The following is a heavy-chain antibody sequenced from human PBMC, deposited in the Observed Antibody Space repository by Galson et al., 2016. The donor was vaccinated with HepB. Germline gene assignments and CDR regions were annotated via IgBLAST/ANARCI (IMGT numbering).Heavy chain of an antibody. Sequence: PALVKPTQTLTLTCTFSGFSLSTSAVGVGWIRQPPGKALEWLALIYWDDDKLYNPYLKSRLTITKDTSRNQVVLTMTNMDPVDTATYYCAPSQGGYFSGYDKPYYFDYWGQGALVTVSS. CDR1: GFSLSTSAVG. CDR3: APSQGGYFSGYDKPYYFDY. V-gene: IGHV2-5*02. CDR2: IYWDDDK. D-gene: IGHD5-12*01. J-gene: IGHJ4*02.